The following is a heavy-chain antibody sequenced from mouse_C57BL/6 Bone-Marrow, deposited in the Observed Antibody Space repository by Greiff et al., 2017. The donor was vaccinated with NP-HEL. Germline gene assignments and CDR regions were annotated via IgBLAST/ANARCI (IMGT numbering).Heavy chain of an antibody. CDR2: INPSSGYT. CDR1: GYTFTSYW. V-gene: IGHV1-7*01. D-gene: IGHD2-3*01. Sequence: QVQLQQSGAELAKPGASVKLSCKASGYTFTSYWMHWVKQRPGQGLEWIGYINPSSGYTNYNEKFKDKATLTADKSSSTAYMQLGSLTYEDSAVYYCARGWLLPWFAYWGQGTLVTVSA. CDR3: ARGWLLPWFAY. J-gene: IGHJ3*01.